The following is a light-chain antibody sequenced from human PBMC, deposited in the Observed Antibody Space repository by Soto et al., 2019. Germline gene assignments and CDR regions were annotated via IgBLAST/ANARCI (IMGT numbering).Light chain of an antibody. V-gene: IGKV1-5*03. CDR1: QSVSSW. J-gene: IGKJ2*01. CDR3: QQYNSNPVT. CDR2: KAS. Sequence: DIQMTQSPSTLSASVGDRVTITCRASQSVSSWLAGYQQKPGKAPKRLIYKASCLESGVPSRFSGSGSGTEYTPIISSMQHDDYATYYCQQYNSNPVTFGQGTKLEIK.